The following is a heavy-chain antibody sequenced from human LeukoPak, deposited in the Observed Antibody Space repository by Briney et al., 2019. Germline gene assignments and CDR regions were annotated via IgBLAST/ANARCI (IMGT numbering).Heavy chain of an antibody. CDR3: ARFPRGFYSDSSGYHYYYMDV. V-gene: IGHV4-59*01. CDR2: IYYSGST. Sequence: PSETLSLTCTVSGGSISSYYWSWIRQPPGKGLEWIGYIYYSGSTNYNASLKSRVTISVDTSKNLFSLKLSSVTAADTAVYYCARFPRGFYSDSSGYHYYYMDVWGKGTTVTVSS. CDR1: GGSISSYY. D-gene: IGHD3-22*01. J-gene: IGHJ6*03.